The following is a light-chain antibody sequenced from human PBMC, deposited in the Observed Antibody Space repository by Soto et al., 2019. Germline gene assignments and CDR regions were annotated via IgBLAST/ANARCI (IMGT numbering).Light chain of an antibody. J-gene: IGKJ2*01. CDR1: QSVYGNY. V-gene: IGKV3-20*01. CDR2: GAS. CDR3: LQYGSPPYT. Sequence: EIVLTQSPGTLSLSPGERGTLSCRTSQSVYGNYLAWYQQKPGQAPRLLIYGASSRATDIPDRFSGSGSGTDFTLTISRLEPEDFAVYYCLQYGSPPYTFGQGPKLEIK.